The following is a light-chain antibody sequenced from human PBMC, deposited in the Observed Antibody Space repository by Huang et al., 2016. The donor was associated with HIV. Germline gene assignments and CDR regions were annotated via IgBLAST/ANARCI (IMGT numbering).Light chain of an antibody. CDR1: QSVSNY. Sequence: EIVLTQSPATLSFSPGERATLSCRASQSVSNYLVWYQQKPGQAPRLLIYETSNRAPGIPARFSGSGAGTDFTLTISSLEPEDFAVYYCQQRTKWPWTFGQGTKVEIK. J-gene: IGKJ1*01. V-gene: IGKV3-11*01. CDR2: ETS. CDR3: QQRTKWPWT.